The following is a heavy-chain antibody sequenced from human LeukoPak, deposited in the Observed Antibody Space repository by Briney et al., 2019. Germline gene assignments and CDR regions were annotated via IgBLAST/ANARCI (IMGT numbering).Heavy chain of an antibody. Sequence: GGSLRLSCAASGFTFSSYGMHWVRQAPGKGLEWVASISENGRAKPYVASVRGRFTISRDNAKNSLYLQMNSLKVEDTAIYYCARDNWVDCWGQGTLVTVSS. CDR1: GFTFSSYG. CDR2: ISENGRAK. J-gene: IGHJ5*01. CDR3: ARDNWVDC. V-gene: IGHV3-7*03.